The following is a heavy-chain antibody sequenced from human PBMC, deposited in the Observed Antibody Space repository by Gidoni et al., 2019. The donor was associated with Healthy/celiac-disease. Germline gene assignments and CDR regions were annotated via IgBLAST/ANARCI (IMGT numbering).Heavy chain of an antibody. J-gene: IGHJ6*02. CDR1: GGTFSSYT. D-gene: IGHD6-6*01. V-gene: IGHV1-69*02. Sequence: QVQLVQSGAEVKKPGSSVKVSCKASGGTFSSYTISWVRQAPGQGLEWMGRIIPILGIANYAQKFQGRVTITADKSTSTAYMELSSLRSEDTAVYYCARWGDSSSSLLSEMDVWGQGTTVTVSS. CDR3: ARWGDSSSSLLSEMDV. CDR2: IIPILGIA.